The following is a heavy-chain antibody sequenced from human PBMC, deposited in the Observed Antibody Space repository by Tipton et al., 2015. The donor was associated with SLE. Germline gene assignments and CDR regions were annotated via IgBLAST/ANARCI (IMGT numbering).Heavy chain of an antibody. CDR2: TYFTGKT. CDR1: GGSISSSDYY. Sequence: TLSLTCTVSGGSISSSDYYWGWIRQPPGKGLEWIGNTYFTGKTYYNPSLKSRVSISLDTAMNQFSLRLSSLTAADTAVYYCARHNSLENYAMDVWGQGTTVTVSS. J-gene: IGHJ6*02. CDR3: ARHNSLENYAMDV. V-gene: IGHV4-39*07. D-gene: IGHD1-1*01.